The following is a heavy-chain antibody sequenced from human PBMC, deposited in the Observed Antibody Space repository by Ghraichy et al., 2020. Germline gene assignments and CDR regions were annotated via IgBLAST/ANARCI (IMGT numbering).Heavy chain of an antibody. CDR1: GFTFSNYG. CDR3: SRPLVGSYDAFDI. Sequence: GESLNISCAVSGFTFSNYGMHWVRQAPGKGLEWVAVIWNDGSNKYYADSVKGRFTISRDNSKNTLYLQLNSLRAEDTAVYYCSRPLVGSYDAFDIWGQGTMVTVSS. J-gene: IGHJ3*02. D-gene: IGHD3-10*01. V-gene: IGHV3-33*01. CDR2: IWNDGSNK.